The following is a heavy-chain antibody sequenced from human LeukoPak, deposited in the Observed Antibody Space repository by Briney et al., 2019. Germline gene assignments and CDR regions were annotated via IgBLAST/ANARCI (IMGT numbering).Heavy chain of an antibody. CDR1: GFLFSSHS. D-gene: IGHD3-3*01. Sequence: PGGSLRLSCTASGFLFSSHSMNWVRQAPGKGLEWVSYISSSSSTIYYADSVKGRFTISRDNAKNSLYLQMNSLRAEDTAVYYCARVGYYDFWSGPYYFDYWGQGTLVTVSS. V-gene: IGHV3-48*01. CDR3: ARVGYYDFWSGPYYFDY. CDR2: ISSSSSTI. J-gene: IGHJ4*02.